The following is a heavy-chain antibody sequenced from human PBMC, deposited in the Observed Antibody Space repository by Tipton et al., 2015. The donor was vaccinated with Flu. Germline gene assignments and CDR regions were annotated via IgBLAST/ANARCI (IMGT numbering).Heavy chain of an antibody. Sequence: RSLRLSCAASGFTFSSYAMHWVRQAPGKGLEWVAVISYDGSNKYYADSVKGRLTISRDNSKNTLYLQMNSLRAEDTAVYYCAREESYDSSGYYPYWGQGTLVTVSS. CDR2: ISYDGSNK. CDR3: AREESYDSSGYYPY. D-gene: IGHD3-22*01. J-gene: IGHJ4*02. CDR1: GFTFSSYA. V-gene: IGHV3-30*04.